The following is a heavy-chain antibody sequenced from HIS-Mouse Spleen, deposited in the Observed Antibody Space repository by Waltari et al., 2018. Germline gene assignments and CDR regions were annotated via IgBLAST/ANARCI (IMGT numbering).Heavy chain of an antibody. CDR3: AREIPYSSSWYDWYFDL. D-gene: IGHD6-13*01. Sequence: QLQLQESGPGLVKPSETLSLTCTVSGGSISSSRYYWSWLRQPPGKGLEWIGSIYYSGSTYYNPSLKSRVTISVDTSKNQFSLKLSSVTAADTAVYYCAREIPYSSSWYDWYFDLWGRGTLVTVSS. CDR2: IYYSGST. CDR1: GGSISSSRYY. V-gene: IGHV4-39*07. J-gene: IGHJ2*01.